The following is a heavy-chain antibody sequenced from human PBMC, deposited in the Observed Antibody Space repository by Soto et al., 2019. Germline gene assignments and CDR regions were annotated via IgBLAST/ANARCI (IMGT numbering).Heavy chain of an antibody. V-gene: IGHV4-31*03. J-gene: IGHJ2*01. Sequence: QVQLQESGPGLVKPSQTLSLTCTVSGGSISSGGYYWSWIRQHPGKGLEWIGYIYYSGSTYYNPSLKSRVTISVDTSKNQFSLELSSVTAADTAVYYCARALIAARLPMGWYFDLWGRGTLVTGSS. D-gene: IGHD6-6*01. CDR3: ARALIAARLPMGWYFDL. CDR2: IYYSGST. CDR1: GGSISSGGYY.